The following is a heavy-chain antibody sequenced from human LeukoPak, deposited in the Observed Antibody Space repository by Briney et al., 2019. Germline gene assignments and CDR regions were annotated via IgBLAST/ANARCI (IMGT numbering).Heavy chain of an antibody. V-gene: IGHV3-48*03. J-gene: IGHJ4*02. Sequence: PGGSLRLSRAASGFTFSSYEMNWVRQAPGKGLEWVSYISSSGSTIYYADSVKGRFTISRDNAKNSLYLQMNSLRAEDTAVYYCARGELYGAFYWGQGTLVTVSS. D-gene: IGHD1-7*01. CDR3: ARGELYGAFY. CDR2: ISSSGSTI. CDR1: GFTFSSYE.